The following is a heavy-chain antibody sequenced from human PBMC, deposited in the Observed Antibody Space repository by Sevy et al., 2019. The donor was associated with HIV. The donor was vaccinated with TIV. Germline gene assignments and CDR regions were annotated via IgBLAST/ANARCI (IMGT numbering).Heavy chain of an antibody. J-gene: IGHJ4*02. V-gene: IGHV3-23*01. CDR3: AQEILPNDY. CDR1: GFTFTNAA. Sequence: GGYLRLSCAVSGFTFTNAAMTCVRQAPGKGLEWVSGITISGDRKYYADSVRGRFTISRDNSKNTVYLQMNSLIDEDTAVYYSAQEILPNDYWGQGTPVTVSS. CDR2: ITISGDRK.